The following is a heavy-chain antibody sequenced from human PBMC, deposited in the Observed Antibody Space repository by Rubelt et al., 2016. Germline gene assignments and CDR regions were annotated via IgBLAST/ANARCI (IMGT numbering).Heavy chain of an antibody. CDR3: ARVRTFKTKEYYYYYGMDV. J-gene: IGHJ6*02. CDR1: GYTFTSYG. CDR2: ISAYNGNT. D-gene: IGHD1-14*01. V-gene: IGHV1-18*01. Sequence: QVQLVQSGAEVKKPEASVKVSCKASGYTFTSYGISWVRQAPGQGLEWMGWISAYNGNTNYAQKLQGRVTMTTDTSTSTAYMELRSLRSDDTAVYYCARVRTFKTKEYYYYYGMDVWGQGTTVTVSS.